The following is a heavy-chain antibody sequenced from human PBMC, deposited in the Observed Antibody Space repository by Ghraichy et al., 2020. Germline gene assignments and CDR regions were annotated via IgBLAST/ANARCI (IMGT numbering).Heavy chain of an antibody. CDR3: ARGTPAAPDY. D-gene: IGHD2-2*01. CDR1: GFTFSNFW. Sequence: GGSLRLSCAASGFTFSNFWMHWVRQAPGKGLVWVSRITSDGSSTSYADSVRGRFTISRDNAKNTLYLQMNSLRAEDTAVYYCARGTPAAPDYWGQGTLVTVSS. J-gene: IGHJ4*02. CDR2: ITSDGSST. V-gene: IGHV3-74*01.